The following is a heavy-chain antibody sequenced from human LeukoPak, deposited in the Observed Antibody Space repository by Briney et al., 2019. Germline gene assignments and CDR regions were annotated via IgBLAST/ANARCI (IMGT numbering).Heavy chain of an antibody. J-gene: IGHJ4*02. CDR2: IRQDGDEE. CDR1: GFTFTNYW. V-gene: IGHV3-7*01. D-gene: IGHD6-13*01. Sequence: GGSLRLSCAASGFTFTNYWMTWVRQAPGKGLEWVANIRQDGDEEYYLHSVEGRFTIPRDNAKNSLYLQMDSLRAEDTAVYYCARDKVKSSTYGSFFDYWGQGTLVTVSS. CDR3: ARDKVKSSTYGSFFDY.